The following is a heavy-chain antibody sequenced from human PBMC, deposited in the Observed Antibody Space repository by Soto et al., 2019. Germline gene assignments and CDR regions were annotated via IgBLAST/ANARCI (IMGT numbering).Heavy chain of an antibody. V-gene: IGHV3-33*05. CDR1: GFTFSAYG. CDR3: ADIGGYDSVGGAY. D-gene: IGHD3-16*01. Sequence: QVQLVESGGGVVQPGKSLRLSCAASGFTFSAYGMHWVRQAPGKGLEWVTFISFNGKNTDYADSVKGRFTVSRDNARKTCYLQMNSLRVEDTAVYYCADIGGYDSVGGAYWGQGALVTVSS. CDR2: ISFNGKNT. J-gene: IGHJ4*02.